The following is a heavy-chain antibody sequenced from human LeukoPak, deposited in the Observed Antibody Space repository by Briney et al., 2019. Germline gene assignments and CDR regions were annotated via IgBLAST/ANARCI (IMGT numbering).Heavy chain of an antibody. CDR3: ARAPGYGDYDYFDY. J-gene: IGHJ4*02. D-gene: IGHD4-17*01. CDR2: INHSGST. CDR1: GGSFSGYY. Sequence: PSETLSLTCAVYGGSFSGYYWSWIRQPPGKGLGWIGEINHSGSTNYNPSLKSRVTISVDTSKNQFSLKLSSVTAADTAVYYCARAPGYGDYDYFDYWGQGTLVTVSS. V-gene: IGHV4-34*01.